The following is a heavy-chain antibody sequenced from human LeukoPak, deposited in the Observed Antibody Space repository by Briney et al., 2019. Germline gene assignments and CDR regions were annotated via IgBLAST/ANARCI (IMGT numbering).Heavy chain of an antibody. J-gene: IGHJ2*01. Sequence: GGSLRLSCAASGFTFRTYDMHWVRQVTGKGLEWVSAIGTGGATYYPDSVKGRFTISRENAKNSLYLRMNNLRVGDTAVYYCARESADQLTGGYWYFDLWGRGTLVTVSS. CDR2: IGTGGAT. CDR1: GFTFRTYD. D-gene: IGHD7-27*01. V-gene: IGHV3-13*04. CDR3: ARESADQLTGGYWYFDL.